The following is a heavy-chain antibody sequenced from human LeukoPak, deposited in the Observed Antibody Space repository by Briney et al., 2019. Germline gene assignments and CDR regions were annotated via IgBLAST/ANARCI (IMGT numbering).Heavy chain of an antibody. J-gene: IGHJ6*03. V-gene: IGHV1-2*02. CDR3: ARTGYYYYYYYMDV. CDR2: INPSSGGT. Sequence: GASVKVSCKASGYTFTGYYMHWVRQAPGQGLEWMGWINPSSGGTNYAQKFQGRLTITWNTSTSTAYMELSSLKSEDTAIYYCARTGYYYYYYYMDVWGKGTTVTVSS. CDR1: GYTFTGYY.